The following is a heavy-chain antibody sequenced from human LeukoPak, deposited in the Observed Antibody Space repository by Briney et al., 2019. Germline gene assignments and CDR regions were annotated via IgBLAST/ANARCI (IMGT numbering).Heavy chain of an antibody. J-gene: IGHJ3*02. D-gene: IGHD1-7*01. CDR2: FDPEDGET. Sequence: ASVKVSCKVSGHTLSEISMHWVRQAPGTGLEWMGSFDPEDGETMYAENFQGRFTMTEDTSRDTAYMELSSLRSEDTAVYFCATDKGGPGTTFHDPFDNWGQGTMVTVSS. CDR1: GHTLSEIS. CDR3: ATDKGGPGTTFHDPFDN. V-gene: IGHV1-24*01.